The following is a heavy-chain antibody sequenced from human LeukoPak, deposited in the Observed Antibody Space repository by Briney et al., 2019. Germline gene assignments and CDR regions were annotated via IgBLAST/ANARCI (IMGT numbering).Heavy chain of an antibody. J-gene: IGHJ5*02. CDR3: ARGSGVFGDRFDP. CDR1: GYTVTSCD. V-gene: IGHV1-8*01. CDR2: MNPNSGNT. D-gene: IGHD3-10*01. Sequence: ASVKVSCKASGYTVTSCDINWVRQATGQGLEWMGWMNPNSGNTGYAQKFQGRVTMTRNTSISTAYMELSSLRSEDTAVYYCARGSGVFGDRFDPWGQGTLVTVSS.